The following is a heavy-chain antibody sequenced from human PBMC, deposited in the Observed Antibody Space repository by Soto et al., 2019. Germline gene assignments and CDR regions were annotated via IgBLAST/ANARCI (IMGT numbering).Heavy chain of an antibody. Sequence: QVQLVQSGAEVKKPGSSVKVSCKASGGTFSSYTISWVRQAPGQGLEWMGRIIPILGIANYAQKFQGRVTITADKSTSTAYMELSSLRSEDTAVYYCARDCHQSPAATPFGDAFDIWGQGTMVTVSS. J-gene: IGHJ3*02. CDR2: IIPILGIA. CDR3: ARDCHQSPAATPFGDAFDI. V-gene: IGHV1-69*08. D-gene: IGHD2-2*01. CDR1: GGTFSSYT.